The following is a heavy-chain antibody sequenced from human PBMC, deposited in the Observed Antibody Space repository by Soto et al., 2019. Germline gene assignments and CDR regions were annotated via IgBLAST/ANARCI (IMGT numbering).Heavy chain of an antibody. D-gene: IGHD1-1*01. CDR2: ISYDGSTQ. Sequence: GGSLRLSRAASGFTFSSYGMHWVRQTPGKGLEWVAVISYDGSTQYYGDSVKGRFTISRDNSKDTLYLQMNGLRAEDTAVYYCAKDTESPTIHYYYGLDVWGQGTTVTVSS. CDR1: GFTFSSYG. CDR3: AKDTESPTIHYYYGLDV. J-gene: IGHJ6*02. V-gene: IGHV3-30*18.